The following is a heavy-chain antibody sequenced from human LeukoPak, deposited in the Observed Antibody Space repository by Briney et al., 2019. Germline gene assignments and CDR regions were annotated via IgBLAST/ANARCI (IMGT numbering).Heavy chain of an antibody. Sequence: SETLSLTCTVSGGSISSYCWSWIRQPPGKGLEWIGYIYYSGSTDYNPSLKSRVTISVDTSKNQFSLKLSSVTAADTAVYYCARQEVGSGYRPFDYWGQGTLVTVSS. CDR3: ARQEVGSGYRPFDY. D-gene: IGHD3-3*01. J-gene: IGHJ4*02. CDR2: IYYSGST. V-gene: IGHV4-59*08. CDR1: GGSISSYC.